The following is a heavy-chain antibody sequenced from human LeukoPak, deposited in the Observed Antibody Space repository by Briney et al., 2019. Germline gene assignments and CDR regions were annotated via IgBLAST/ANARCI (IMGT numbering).Heavy chain of an antibody. V-gene: IGHV3-30-3*01. CDR2: ISHDSSNK. D-gene: IGHD3-3*01. J-gene: IGHJ4*02. CDR3: QTGGHHDFWSGYSDGEFDY. CDR1: GFTFSSYS. Sequence: PGGSLRLSCAASGFTFSSYSMHWVRQAPGKGLEWVAVISHDSSNKLYTGSVRGRFSISRDNSKNTLCLQMSSLKVEDTAVYYCQTGGHHDFWSGYSDGEFDYWGQGTLVTVSS.